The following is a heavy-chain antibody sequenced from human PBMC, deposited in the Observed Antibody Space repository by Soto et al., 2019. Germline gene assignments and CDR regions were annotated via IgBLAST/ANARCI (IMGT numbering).Heavy chain of an antibody. V-gene: IGHV3-21*01. CDR3: ARDAIVNTGYSSGWYFDY. CDR2: ISSSSSYI. J-gene: IGHJ4*02. D-gene: IGHD6-19*01. CDR1: GFTFSSYS. Sequence: EVQLVESGGGLVKPGGSLRLSCAASGFTFSSYSMNWVRQAPGKGLEWVSSISSSSSYIYYADSVKGRFTISRDNAKNSLYLQMNSLGAEDTAVYYCARDAIVNTGYSSGWYFDYWGQGTLVTVSS.